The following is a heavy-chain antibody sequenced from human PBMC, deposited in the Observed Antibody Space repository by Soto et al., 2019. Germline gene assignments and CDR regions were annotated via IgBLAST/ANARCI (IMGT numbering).Heavy chain of an antibody. J-gene: IGHJ6*02. CDR3: ARDTAMVTAYYYGMDV. CDR1: GFTVSSNY. V-gene: IGHV3-53*01. CDR2: IYSGGST. Sequence: GGSLRLSCAASGFTVSSNYMSWVRQAPGKGLEWVSVIYSGGSTYYADSVKGRFTISRDNSKNTLYLQMNGLRAEDTAVYYCARDTAMVTAYYYGMDVWGQGTTVTVSS. D-gene: IGHD5-18*01.